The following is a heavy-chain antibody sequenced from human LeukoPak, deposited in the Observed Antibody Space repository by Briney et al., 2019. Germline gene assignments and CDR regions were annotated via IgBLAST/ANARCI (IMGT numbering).Heavy chain of an antibody. D-gene: IGHD6-19*01. Sequence: GGSLRLSCAASGFTFSSYAMSWVRQAPGKGLEWGSAISGSGGSTYYADSVKGRFTVSRDNSKNTLFLQMNSLRAEDTAVYCCAKAKGSGLQYYFDYWGQGTLVTVSS. CDR2: ISGSGGST. CDR3: AKAKGSGLQYYFDY. V-gene: IGHV3-23*01. CDR1: GFTFSSYA. J-gene: IGHJ4*02.